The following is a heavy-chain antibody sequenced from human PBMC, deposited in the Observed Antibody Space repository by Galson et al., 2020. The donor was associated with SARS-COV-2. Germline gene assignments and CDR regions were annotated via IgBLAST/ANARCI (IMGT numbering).Heavy chain of an antibody. D-gene: IGHD3-16*01. J-gene: IGHJ3*02. CDR2: IYPGDSDT. CDR3: ASKGLGDLKKAEGAFDI. V-gene: IGHV5-51*01. Sequence: GGYLKIPCKPSGYSFTTYWIGWVRQMSGNDLEWMGIIYPGDSDTRYVPSFQGQVTISVDKSISTAYLQWNSLKASDTAMYYCASKGLGDLKKAEGAFDIWGQGTMVTVSS. CDR1: GYSFTTYW.